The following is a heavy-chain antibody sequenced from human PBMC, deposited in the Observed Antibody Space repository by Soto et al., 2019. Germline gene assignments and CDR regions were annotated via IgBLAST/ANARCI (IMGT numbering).Heavy chain of an antibody. CDR2: IYYSGST. D-gene: IGHD3-22*01. CDR3: AREPRDYYDSSGYSLPDC. J-gene: IGHJ4*02. V-gene: IGHV4-59*06. Sequence: SETLSLTCTVSGGSVISYYWSWIRQHPGKGLEWIGYIYYSGSTYYNPSLKSRVTISVDTSKNQFSLKLSSVTAADTAVYYCAREPRDYYDSSGYSLPDCWGQGTLVTVSS. CDR1: GGSVISYY.